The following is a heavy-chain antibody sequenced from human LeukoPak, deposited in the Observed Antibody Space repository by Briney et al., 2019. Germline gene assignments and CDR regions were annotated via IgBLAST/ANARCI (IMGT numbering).Heavy chain of an antibody. CDR3: ARSMSRTTIFGVLDG. CDR2: ISSSSGYT. D-gene: IGHD3-3*01. V-gene: IGHV3-21*01. J-gene: IGHJ6*04. Sequence: PGGSLRLSCAASEFTFSIYSMNWVRQAPGKGLEWVSSISSSSGYTYYADSVKGRFTISRDNAKNSLYLQMNSLRAKDTAVYYCARSMSRTTIFGVLDGWGKGTTVTVSS. CDR1: EFTFSIYS.